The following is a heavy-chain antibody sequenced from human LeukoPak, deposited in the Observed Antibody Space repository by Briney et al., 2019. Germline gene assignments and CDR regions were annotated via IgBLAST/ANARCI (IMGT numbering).Heavy chain of an antibody. CDR3: ARSIAAPDRRFDP. D-gene: IGHD6-6*01. J-gene: IGHJ5*02. Sequence: PGGSLRLSCAASGFTFSSYAMSWVRQAPGKGLEWVSSISSSSSYIYYADSVKGRFTISRDNAKNSLYLQMNSLRAEDTAVYYCARSIAAPDRRFDPWGQGTLVTVSS. CDR1: GFTFSSYA. V-gene: IGHV3-21*01. CDR2: ISSSSSYI.